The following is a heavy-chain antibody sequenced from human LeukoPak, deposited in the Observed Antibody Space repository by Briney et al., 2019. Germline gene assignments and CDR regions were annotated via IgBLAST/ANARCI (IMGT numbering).Heavy chain of an antibody. D-gene: IGHD4-17*01. CDR2: VYSGGST. CDR3: ARSADYGDYIDH. V-gene: IGHV3-53*01. J-gene: IGHJ4*02. CDR1: GFAVSSSY. Sequence: GGSLRLSCAASGFAVSSSYMSWVRQAPGKGLDWVSIVYSGGSTYYADSVKGRFTTSRDNSKNTLNLQMSGLRAEDTAVYYCARSADYGDYIDHWGQGTLVIVSS.